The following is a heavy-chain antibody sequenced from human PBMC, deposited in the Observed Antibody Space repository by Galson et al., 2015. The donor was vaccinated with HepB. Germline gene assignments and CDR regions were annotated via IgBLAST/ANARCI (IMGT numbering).Heavy chain of an antibody. V-gene: IGHV3-23*01. CDR1: GFTFSSYA. CDR2: ISGSGGST. J-gene: IGHJ5*02. D-gene: IGHD6-13*01. CDR3: AKDSKSSSWEPPDWFDP. Sequence: SLRLSCAASGFTFSSYAMSWVRQAPGKGLEWVSAISGSGGSTYYADSVKGRFTISRDNSKNTLYLQMNSLRAEDTAVYYCAKDSKSSSWEPPDWFDPWGQGTLVTVSS.